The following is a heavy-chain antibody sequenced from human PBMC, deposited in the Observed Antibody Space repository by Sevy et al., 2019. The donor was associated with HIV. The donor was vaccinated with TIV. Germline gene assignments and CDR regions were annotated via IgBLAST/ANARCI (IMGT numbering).Heavy chain of an antibody. J-gene: IGHJ5*02. V-gene: IGHV4-31*03. Sequence: SETLSLTCTVSGGSISSGGYYWSWIRQHPGKGLEWIGYIYYSGSTYYNPSLKSRVTISVDTSKNQFSLKLCSVTAADTAVYYCARGLGIAAAGTGWFDPWGQGTLVTVSS. D-gene: IGHD6-13*01. CDR2: IYYSGST. CDR1: GGSISSGGYY. CDR3: ARGLGIAAAGTGWFDP.